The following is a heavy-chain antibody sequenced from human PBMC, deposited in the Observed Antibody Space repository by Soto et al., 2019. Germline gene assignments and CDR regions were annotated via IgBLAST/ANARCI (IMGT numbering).Heavy chain of an antibody. CDR1: GFSLSTSGVG. J-gene: IGHJ3*02. Sequence: QITLKESGPTLVKPTQPLTLTCTFSGFSLSTSGVGVGWIRQPPGKALEWLALIYWDDDKRYSPSLKSRLTITKDTSKNQVVLTMTNMDPVDTATYYCAHAGSTSCPDAFDIWGQGTMVTVSS. V-gene: IGHV2-5*02. CDR3: AHAGSTSCPDAFDI. D-gene: IGHD2-2*01. CDR2: IYWDDDK.